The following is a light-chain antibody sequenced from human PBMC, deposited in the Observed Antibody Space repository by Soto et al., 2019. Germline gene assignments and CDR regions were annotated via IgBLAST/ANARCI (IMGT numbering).Light chain of an antibody. CDR1: QSISSTS. CDR2: GAS. Sequence: EIVLTQSPGTLSLSPGERAILSCRASQSISSTSLVWYQQKPGQAPRLLIYGASSRATGIPDRFSGSGSGTDFTLIVSRLEPEDFAVYYCQQYDNSIVTFGGGTKVEI. V-gene: IGKV3-20*01. J-gene: IGKJ4*01. CDR3: QQYDNSIVT.